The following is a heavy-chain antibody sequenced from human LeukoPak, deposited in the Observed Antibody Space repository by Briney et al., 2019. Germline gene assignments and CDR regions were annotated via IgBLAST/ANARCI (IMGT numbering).Heavy chain of an antibody. J-gene: IGHJ4*02. CDR3: ARDIVYLTDEDYG. CDR1: GASFNSYY. D-gene: IGHD4-17*01. V-gene: IGHV4-4*07. CDR2: IHTSGST. Sequence: SETLSLTCTVSGASFNSYYWSWLRQPPGKGLERIGRIHTSGSTDYSPSLQSRVTISIDTSKKQFSLNLSSVTAAETAVYYCARDIVYLTDEDYGWGQGTLVTDSS.